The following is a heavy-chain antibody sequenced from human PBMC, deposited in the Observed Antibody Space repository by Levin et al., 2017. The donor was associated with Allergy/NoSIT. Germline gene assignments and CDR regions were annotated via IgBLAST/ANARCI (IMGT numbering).Heavy chain of an antibody. V-gene: IGHV3-21*01. CDR2: ISSSSSYI. CDR1: GFTFRSYT. CDR3: ARCSGGTCYPGVGSFDV. J-gene: IGHJ3*01. Sequence: GGSLRLSCAASGFTFRSYTMNWVRQAPGKGLEWVACISSSSSYIYHADSVKGRLTISRDNAKNSLYLQMNSLRAEDTAVYYCARCSGGTCYPGVGSFDVWGQGTMVTVSS. D-gene: IGHD2-15*01.